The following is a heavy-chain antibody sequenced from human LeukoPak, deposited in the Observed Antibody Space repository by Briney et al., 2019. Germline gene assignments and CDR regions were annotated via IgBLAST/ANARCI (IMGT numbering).Heavy chain of an antibody. J-gene: IGHJ5*02. D-gene: IGHD3-10*01. CDR3: ARDSSDSGTNWFDP. CDR1: GGSISNYY. CDR2: KYARGSS. Sequence: SETLSLTCTVSGGSISNYYWSWLRQPAGKGLEWIGRKYARGSSNYNPPVQSRVTMSVDTSKNQFSLKLRSVTAADTAVYYCARDSSDSGTNWFDPWGQGTLVTVTS. V-gene: IGHV4-4*07.